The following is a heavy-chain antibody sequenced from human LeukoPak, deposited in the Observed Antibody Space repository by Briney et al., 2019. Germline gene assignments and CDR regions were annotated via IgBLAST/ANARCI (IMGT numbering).Heavy chain of an antibody. CDR2: ISGSGGST. D-gene: IGHD2-15*01. CDR3: ARSVAASRDY. Sequence: GGSLRLSCAASGFTFSSYAMSWVRQAPGKGLEWVSAISGSGGSTYYADSVKGRFTISRDNSKNTLYLQMNSLRAEDTALYYCARSVAASRDYWGQGTLSPSPQ. CDR1: GFTFSSYA. V-gene: IGHV3-23*01. J-gene: IGHJ4*02.